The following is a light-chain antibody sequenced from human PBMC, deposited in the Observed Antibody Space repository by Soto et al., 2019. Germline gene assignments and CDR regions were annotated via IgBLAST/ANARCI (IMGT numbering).Light chain of an antibody. J-gene: IGLJ1*01. Sequence: QSVLTQPASVSGSPGQSVTISCTGTTRNVGLYQAISWYQQHPGKAPKLILYEVNQRPSGVSNRFSGSKSGNTASLTVSGLQAEDEADYNCSSDAGNYNYVFGTGTKVTVL. V-gene: IGLV2-8*01. CDR1: TRNVGLYQA. CDR3: SSDAGNYNYV. CDR2: EVN.